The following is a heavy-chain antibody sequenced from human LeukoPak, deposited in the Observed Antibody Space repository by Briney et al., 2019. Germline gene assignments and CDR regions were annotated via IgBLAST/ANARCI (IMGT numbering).Heavy chain of an antibody. CDR3: ARLISLRYYDY. V-gene: IGHV4-39*01. CDR1: GGSITSSGHY. Sequence: SETLSLTCTVSGGSITSSGHYWGWVRQPPGKGLEWIGSIYYSGSTSYTQSLKSRVTISVDTSKNQFSLKLSSVSAADTAVYYCARLISLRYYDYWGQGTLVTVSS. CDR2: IYYSGST. J-gene: IGHJ4*02. D-gene: IGHD3-9*01.